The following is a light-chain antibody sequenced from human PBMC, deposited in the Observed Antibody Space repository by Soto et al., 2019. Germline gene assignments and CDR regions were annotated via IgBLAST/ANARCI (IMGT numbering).Light chain of an antibody. V-gene: IGKV3-15*01. CDR3: QQYNNWWT. CDR1: QSVSSN. J-gene: IGKJ1*01. CDR2: GAS. Sequence: EIVMTQSPATLSVSPGERATLSCRASQSVSSNLAWYQQKPGQAPRLLIYGASTRATGIPARFSGSGSGTEFTITTSSLPSEDFAVYYCQQYNNWWTFGQGTKVEIK.